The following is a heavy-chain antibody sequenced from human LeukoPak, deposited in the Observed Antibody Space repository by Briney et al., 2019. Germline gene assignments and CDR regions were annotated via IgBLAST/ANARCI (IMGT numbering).Heavy chain of an antibody. Sequence: GASLKISCQGSGYRFSSYWIGGLRQMPGQGLEWMGVMSPGDSATKYNPSFEGQVTISADNSISTAYLQWGSLKASDTAMYYCAAYVYSGYDSFNIWGEGTWVTVS. D-gene: IGHD3-22*01. CDR1: GYRFSSYW. J-gene: IGHJ3*02. CDR2: MSPGDSAT. CDR3: AAYVYSGYDSFNI. V-gene: IGHV5-51*01.